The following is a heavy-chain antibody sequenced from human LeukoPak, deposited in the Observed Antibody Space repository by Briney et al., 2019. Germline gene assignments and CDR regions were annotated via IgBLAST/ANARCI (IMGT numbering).Heavy chain of an antibody. Sequence: GGSLRLSCAASGFTFSSYWMHWVRQAPGKGLVWVSRINSDGSSTSYADSVKGRFTISRDNAKNTLYLQMNSLRAEDTAVNYCARGSRFIGNHYYYYYYMDIWGKGTTVTVSS. D-gene: IGHD1-26*01. V-gene: IGHV3-74*01. CDR1: GFTFSSYW. J-gene: IGHJ6*03. CDR3: ARGSRFIGNHYYYYYYMDI. CDR2: INSDGSST.